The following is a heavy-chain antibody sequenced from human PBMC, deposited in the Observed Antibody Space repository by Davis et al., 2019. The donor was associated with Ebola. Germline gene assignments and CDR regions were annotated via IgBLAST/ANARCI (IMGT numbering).Heavy chain of an antibody. CDR3: ARDPPGVGAHGY. J-gene: IGHJ4*02. D-gene: IGHD1-26*01. CDR1: GFTFSSYA. V-gene: IGHV3-23*01. CDR2: ISGSGGST. Sequence: PGGSLRLSCAASGFTFSSYAMSWVRQAPGKGLEWVSAISGSGGSTYYADSVKGRFTISRDNSKNTLNLQMSSLRDEDTAVYYCARDPPGVGAHGYWGQGTLVTVSS.